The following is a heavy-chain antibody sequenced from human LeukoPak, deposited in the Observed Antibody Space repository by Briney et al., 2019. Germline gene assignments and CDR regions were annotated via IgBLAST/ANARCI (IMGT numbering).Heavy chain of an antibody. V-gene: IGHV3-9*01. J-gene: IGHJ4*02. D-gene: IGHD6-13*01. Sequence: GGSLRLSCAASGFTFDDYAMHWVRQAPGKGLEWVSGISWNSGSIGYADSVKGRFTISRDNAKNSLYLQMNSLGAEDTALYYCAKGSAAAGGGYFDYWGQGTLVTVSS. CDR3: AKGSAAAGGGYFDY. CDR1: GFTFDDYA. CDR2: ISWNSGSI.